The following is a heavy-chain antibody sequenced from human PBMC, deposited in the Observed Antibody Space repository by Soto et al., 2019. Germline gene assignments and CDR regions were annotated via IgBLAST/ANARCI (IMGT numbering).Heavy chain of an antibody. D-gene: IGHD3-10*01. CDR2: ISYDGSNK. CDR3: ARDLWGFGELLPSIDY. CDR1: GFTLCSYA. Sequence: GGSMRLSCAASGFTLCSYAMDGVRQAPGKGLEWVAVISYDGSNKYYADSVKGRFTISRDNSKNTLYLQMNSLRAEDTAVYYCARDLWGFGELLPSIDYWGQGTLVTVSS. J-gene: IGHJ4*02. V-gene: IGHV3-30-3*01.